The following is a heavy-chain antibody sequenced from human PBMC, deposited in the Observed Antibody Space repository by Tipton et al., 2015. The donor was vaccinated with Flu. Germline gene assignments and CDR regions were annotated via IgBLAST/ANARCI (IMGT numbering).Heavy chain of an antibody. Sequence: QSGPEVKKPGASVKLSCKASGYSFTSYEITWVRQAPGQGLELVGWISGYNGNTKYTQKFQGRVTMTADTPTTTAFMELTRLTSADTAMYYCARKEENGAYVYFDHWGQGTLVTVSS. CDR1: GYSFTSYE. V-gene: IGHV1-18*01. CDR2: ISGYNGNT. CDR3: ARKEENGAYVYFDH. J-gene: IGHJ4*02. D-gene: IGHD4-17*01.